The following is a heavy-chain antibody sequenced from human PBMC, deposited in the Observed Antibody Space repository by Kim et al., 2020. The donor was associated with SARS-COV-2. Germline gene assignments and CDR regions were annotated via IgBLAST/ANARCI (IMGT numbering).Heavy chain of an antibody. D-gene: IGHD1-7*01. Sequence: SETLSLTCTVSGGSIISSIHYWGWIRQPPGKGLEWIESIHYSGSTYNNPSLKSRVTTSVDTSKNQFSLKLSPVTAADTAVYYCVSENYLYYGMDVWGQGTTVTVSS. CDR1: GGSIISSIHY. J-gene: IGHJ6*02. CDR2: IHYSGST. V-gene: IGHV4-39*01. CDR3: VSENYLYYGMDV.